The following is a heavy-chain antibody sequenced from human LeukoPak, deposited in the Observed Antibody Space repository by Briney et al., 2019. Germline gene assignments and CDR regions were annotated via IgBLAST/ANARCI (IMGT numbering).Heavy chain of an antibody. CDR3: ARDWGDSSGYYFDY. D-gene: IGHD3-22*01. Sequence: SETLSLTCTVSGGSISSSSYYWGWIRQPPGKGLEWIGSIYYSGSTYYNPSLKSRVTILVDTSKNQFSLKLSSVTAADTAVYYCARDWGDSSGYYFDYWGQGTLVTVSS. CDR1: GGSISSSSYY. CDR2: IYYSGST. V-gene: IGHV4-39*07. J-gene: IGHJ4*02.